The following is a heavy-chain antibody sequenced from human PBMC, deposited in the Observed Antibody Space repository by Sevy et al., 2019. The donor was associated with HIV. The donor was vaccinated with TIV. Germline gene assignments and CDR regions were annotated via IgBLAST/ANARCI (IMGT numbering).Heavy chain of an antibody. CDR3: AKGFCSGATCPRDYYYYGMDV. CDR1: EFTFSPYA. Sequence: GGSLRPSCPASEFTFSPYALSWVGQAPGKGREGVHPIMGGGLFTTNADLVEGRFIISSDNSKNTLSVQMNSLRAEDTAVYYCAKGFCSGATCPRDYYYYGMDVWGQGTTVTVSS. V-gene: IGHV3-23*01. CDR2: IMGGGLFT. J-gene: IGHJ6*02. D-gene: IGHD2-15*01.